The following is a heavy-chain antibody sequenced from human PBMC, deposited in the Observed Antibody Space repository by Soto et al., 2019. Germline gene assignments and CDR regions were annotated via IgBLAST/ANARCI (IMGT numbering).Heavy chain of an antibody. Sequence: PSETLSLTCPVSGFSISSGGYYWSWIRQHPGKGLEWIGYIYYSGSTYYNPSLKSRVTISVDTSKNQFSLKLSSVTAADTAVYYCARSLRLLWFGELSARGWDVWGKGTTVTVSS. J-gene: IGHJ6*04. D-gene: IGHD3-10*01. V-gene: IGHV4-31*03. CDR3: ARSLRLLWFGELSARGWDV. CDR1: GFSISSGGYY. CDR2: IYYSGST.